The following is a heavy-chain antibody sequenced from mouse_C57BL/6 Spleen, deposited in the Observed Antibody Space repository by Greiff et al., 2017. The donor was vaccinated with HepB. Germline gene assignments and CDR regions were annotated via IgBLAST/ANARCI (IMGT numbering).Heavy chain of an antibody. Sequence: QVQLKESGAELVRPGASVKLSCKASGYTFTDYYINWVKQRPGQGLEWIARIYPGSGNTYYNEKFKGKATLTAEKSSSTAYMQLSSLTSEDSAVYFCARAEGNYASLGYWGQGTTLTVSS. D-gene: IGHD2-1*01. CDR2: IYPGSGNT. V-gene: IGHV1-76*01. CDR3: ARAEGNYASLGY. J-gene: IGHJ2*01. CDR1: GYTFTDYY.